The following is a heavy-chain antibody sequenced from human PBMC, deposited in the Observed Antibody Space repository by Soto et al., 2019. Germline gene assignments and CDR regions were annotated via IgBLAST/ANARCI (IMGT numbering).Heavy chain of an antibody. D-gene: IGHD1-1*01. Sequence: QVQLVQSGAEVKKPGASVKVSCKASGYTFTDYYIHWVRQAPGQGLEWVGKINPNGGTTTYAQKYQGRVSVTGDTSTNTVYIELNTLRSEDTAFYYCARDQANTGRSYYWGQGTLVSVSS. CDR3: ARDQANTGRSYY. J-gene: IGHJ4*02. CDR1: GYTFTDYY. CDR2: INPNGGTT. V-gene: IGHV1-46*03.